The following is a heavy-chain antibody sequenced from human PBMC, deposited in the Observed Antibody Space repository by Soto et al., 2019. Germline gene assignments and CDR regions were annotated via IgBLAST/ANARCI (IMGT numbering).Heavy chain of an antibody. CDR1: GFTFSSYG. V-gene: IGHV3-33*01. CDR2: IWYDGSNK. D-gene: IGHD1-20*01. J-gene: IGHJ4*02. Sequence: GGSLRLSCAASGFTFSSYGMHWVRQAPGKGLEWVAVIWYDGSNKYYADSVKGRFTISRDNSKNTLYLQMNSLRAEDTAVYYCARDPGITTPSNYFDYWGQGTLVTVSS. CDR3: ARDPGITTPSNYFDY.